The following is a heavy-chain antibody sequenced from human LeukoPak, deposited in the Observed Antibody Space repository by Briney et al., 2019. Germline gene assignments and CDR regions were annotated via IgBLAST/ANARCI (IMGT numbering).Heavy chain of an antibody. V-gene: IGHV3-7*01. Sequence: GGSLRLSCAASGFTFSSYWMSWVRQAPGKGLEWVANIKQDESEKYYVDSVKGRFTISRDNAKNSLYLQINSLRVEDTAVYFCARGGAARPDYWGQGTLVTVSS. J-gene: IGHJ4*02. CDR1: GFTFSSYW. D-gene: IGHD6-6*01. CDR3: ARGGAARPDY. CDR2: IKQDESEK.